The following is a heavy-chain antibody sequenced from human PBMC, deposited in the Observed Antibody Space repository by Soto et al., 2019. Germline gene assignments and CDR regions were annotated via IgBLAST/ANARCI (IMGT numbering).Heavy chain of an antibody. V-gene: IGHV3-23*01. D-gene: IGHD1-26*01. CDR3: AKEVGGTYYYFAY. CDR2: INGGGSST. Sequence: ELQLLDSGGGLVQPGGSLRLSCAVSGLTFSNYAMSWVHQAPGKGLQWVSTINGGGSSTYFADSVKGRFTISRDNSKNTVYLQMNSMRAGDTAVYYSAKEVGGTYYYFAYWGQGTLVTVSS. CDR1: GLTFSNYA. J-gene: IGHJ4*02.